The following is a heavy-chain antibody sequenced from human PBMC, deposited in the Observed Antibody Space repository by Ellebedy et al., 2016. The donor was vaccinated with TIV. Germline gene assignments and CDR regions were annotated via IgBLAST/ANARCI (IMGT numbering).Heavy chain of an antibody. CDR2: FSGSDGGV. D-gene: IGHD6-19*01. CDR1: GFTTSTFV. CDR3: AKDRGASSVWSTDAFDI. Sequence: PGGSLRLSCAASGFTTSTFVMSWVRQAPGKGLEWVSSFSGSDGGVDYADSVKGRFTSSRDGSENTLYLRMDSLRAEDTAVYYCAKDRGASSVWSTDAFDIWGQGTMVTVSS. V-gene: IGHV3-23*01. J-gene: IGHJ3*02.